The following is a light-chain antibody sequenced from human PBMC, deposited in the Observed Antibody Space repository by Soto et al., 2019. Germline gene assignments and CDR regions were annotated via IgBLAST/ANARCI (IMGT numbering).Light chain of an antibody. CDR2: KAS. CDR1: QSISSW. V-gene: IGKV1-5*03. CDR3: QQYNGYSPWT. Sequence: DIQMTQSPSTLSASVGDRVTITCRASQSISSWLAWYQQKPGKAPKLLIYKASSLETGVPSRFSGSASGTEFTLTIISLQPDDFATYYCQQYNGYSPWTFGQGTKVEIK. J-gene: IGKJ1*01.